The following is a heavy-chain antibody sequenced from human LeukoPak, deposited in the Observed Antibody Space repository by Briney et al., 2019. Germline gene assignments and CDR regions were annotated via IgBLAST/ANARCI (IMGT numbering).Heavy chain of an antibody. V-gene: IGHV3-11*04. CDR3: ARDPPADAFDI. CDR1: GFTFSDYY. CDR2: ISSSGSTI. Sequence: GGSLRLSCAASGFTFSDYYMSWIRQAPGKGLEWVSYISSSGSTIYYADSVKGRYTISRDNAKNSLYLQMSSLGAEDTAVYYCARDPPADAFDIWGQGTMVTVSS. J-gene: IGHJ3*02.